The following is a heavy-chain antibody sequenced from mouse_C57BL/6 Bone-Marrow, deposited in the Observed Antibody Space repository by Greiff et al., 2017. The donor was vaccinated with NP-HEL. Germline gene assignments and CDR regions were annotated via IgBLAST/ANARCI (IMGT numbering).Heavy chain of an antibody. CDR2: INPNNGGT. CDR1: GYTFTDYY. CDR3: ARTEDGYFWFAY. D-gene: IGHD2-3*01. Sequence: VQLQQSGPELVKPGASVKISCTASGYTFTDYYMNWVKQSHGKSLEWIGDINPNNGGTSYNQKFKGKATLTVDTSSSTAYMELRSLTSEDSAVYYCARTEDGYFWFAYWGQGTLVTVSA. V-gene: IGHV1-26*01. J-gene: IGHJ3*01.